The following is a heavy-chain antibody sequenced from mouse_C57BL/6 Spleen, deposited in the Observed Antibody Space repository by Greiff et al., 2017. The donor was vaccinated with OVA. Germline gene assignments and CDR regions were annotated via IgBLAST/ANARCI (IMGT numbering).Heavy chain of an antibody. CDR3: ARSLYYYGSSDY. D-gene: IGHD1-1*01. Sequence: VQLQQPGAELVKPGASVKLSCKASGYTFTSYWMHWVKQRPGQGLEWIGMIHPNSGSTNYNEKFKSKATLTVDKSSSTAYMQLSSLTSEDSAVYYCARSLYYYGSSDYWGKGTTLKVDS. V-gene: IGHV1-64*01. J-gene: IGHJ2*01. CDR2: IHPNSGST. CDR1: GYTFTSYW.